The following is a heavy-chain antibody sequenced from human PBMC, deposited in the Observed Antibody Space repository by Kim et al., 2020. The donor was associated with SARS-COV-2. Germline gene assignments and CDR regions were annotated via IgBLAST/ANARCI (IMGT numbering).Heavy chain of an antibody. Sequence: GGSLRLSCAASGFTFSNYGMHWVRQAPGKGLVWVSVIYPDASITSYADSVKGRFTISRDNSKNTLYLRMNSLRAGDTAVYYCVRSDYSVPRGLFD. CDR1: GFTFSNYG. CDR2: IYPDASIT. CDR3: VRSDYSVPRGLFD. D-gene: IGHD4-4*01. V-gene: IGHV3-30*04. J-gene: IGHJ4*01.